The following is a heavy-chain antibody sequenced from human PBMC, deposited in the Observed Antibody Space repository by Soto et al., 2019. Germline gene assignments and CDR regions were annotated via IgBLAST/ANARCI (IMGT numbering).Heavy chain of an antibody. CDR3: AKEAPGGWHFFDT. CDR2: ISSDATKK. V-gene: IGHV3-30*18. D-gene: IGHD6-19*01. CDR1: GFTFRTYG. Sequence: QVQLVESGGGVVQPGRSLRLSCAASGFTFRTYGMHWVRQAPGEGLEWVADISSDATKKHYADSVKGRFTISRDNSKNTLYLQTISLRTEDTAVYYCAKEAPGGWHFFDTWGQGTLVTVSS. J-gene: IGHJ4*01.